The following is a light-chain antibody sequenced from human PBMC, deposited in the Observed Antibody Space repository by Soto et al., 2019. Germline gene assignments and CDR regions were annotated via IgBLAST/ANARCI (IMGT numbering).Light chain of an antibody. V-gene: IGKV1-5*03. CDR1: QSISNW. J-gene: IGKJ1*01. CDR3: QQQWT. Sequence: DIQMTQSPSTLSASVGERVTITCRASQSISNWLAWYQQKPGKAPKLLIYKASTLQSGVPSRFSGSGSGTEFTLTISSLQPDDFATYYCQQQWTFGQGTKVEIK. CDR2: KAS.